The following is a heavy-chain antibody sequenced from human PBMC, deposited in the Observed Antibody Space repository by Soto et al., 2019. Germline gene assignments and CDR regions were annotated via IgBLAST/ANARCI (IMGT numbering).Heavy chain of an antibody. Sequence: SVKVSCKASGGTFSGNAISWVRQAPGQGLEWMGGIIPIFGTANYVQKFQGRVTITADESTSTGYMELSSLTSEDTAVYYCARQQLVRVVYFDSWGQGTLVTVSS. CDR3: ARQQLVRVVYFDS. CDR2: IIPIFGTA. D-gene: IGHD6-13*01. J-gene: IGHJ4*02. CDR1: GGTFSGNA. V-gene: IGHV1-69*13.